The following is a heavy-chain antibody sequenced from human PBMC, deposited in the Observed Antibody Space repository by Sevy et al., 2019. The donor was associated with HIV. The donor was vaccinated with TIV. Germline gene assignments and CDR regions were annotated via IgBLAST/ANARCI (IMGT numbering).Heavy chain of an antibody. CDR3: AKGTARFLEWSRTQYFDY. Sequence: GGSLRLSCAASGFTFSSYAMSWVRQAPGKGLEWVSAISGSGGSTYYAHSVKGRFTISRDNSKNTLYLQMNSLRAEDTAVYYCAKGTARFLEWSRTQYFDYWGQGTLVTVSS. CDR2: ISGSGGST. CDR1: GFTFSSYA. J-gene: IGHJ4*02. D-gene: IGHD3-3*01. V-gene: IGHV3-23*01.